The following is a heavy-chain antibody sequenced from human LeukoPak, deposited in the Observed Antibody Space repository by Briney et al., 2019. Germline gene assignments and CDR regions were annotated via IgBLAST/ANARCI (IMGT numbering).Heavy chain of an antibody. J-gene: IGHJ6*03. CDR3: ARLPGYSYGLYYYYYMDV. Sequence: SETLSLTCTVSGDSISRYYWSWIRQPAGRGLQWIGRIYTSGSTNYNPSLKSRVTISVDTSKNQFSLKLSSVTAADTAVYYCARLPGYSYGLYYYYYMDVWGKGTTVTVSS. CDR2: IYTSGST. CDR1: GDSISRYY. V-gene: IGHV4-4*07. D-gene: IGHD5-18*01.